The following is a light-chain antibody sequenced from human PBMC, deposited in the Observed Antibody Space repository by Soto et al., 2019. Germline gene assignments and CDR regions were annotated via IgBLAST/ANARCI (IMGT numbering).Light chain of an antibody. J-gene: IGLJ1*01. CDR1: SSDVGSYNY. CDR3: LSYGGSYNCV. V-gene: IGLV2-11*01. CDR2: DVN. Sequence: QSALTQPRSASGSPGQSITISCTVSSSDVGSYNYVSSYQQHRGQAPKFMIYDVNKRPSGVSHRFCVSKSGNTASLTISGLQADDEADYYCLSYGGSYNCVFGSGTKVTGL.